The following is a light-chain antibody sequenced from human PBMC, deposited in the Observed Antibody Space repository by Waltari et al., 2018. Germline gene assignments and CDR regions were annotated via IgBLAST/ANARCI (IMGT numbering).Light chain of an antibody. Sequence: EIVMTQSPATLSVSLGERATLSCRASQTVSTNLAWYQQKPGQAPRLLVYGASTRATGIPASFSGSESGTEFTLTISSLQSEDFAVYYCQQYNNWPYTFGQGTKLEIK. J-gene: IGKJ2*01. V-gene: IGKV3-15*01. CDR2: GAS. CDR3: QQYNNWPYT. CDR1: QTVSTN.